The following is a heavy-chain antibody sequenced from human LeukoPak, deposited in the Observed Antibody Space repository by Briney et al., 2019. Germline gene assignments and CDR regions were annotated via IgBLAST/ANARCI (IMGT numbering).Heavy chain of an antibody. CDR3: ASIPLYYYDSSGYYLAEYFQH. J-gene: IGHJ1*01. D-gene: IGHD3-22*01. CDR2: IYYSGST. V-gene: IGHV4-59*08. Sequence: SETLSLTCTVSGGSISSYYWSWIRQPPGKGLEWIGYIYYSGSTSYNPSLKSRVTISVDTSKNQFSLKLSSVTAADTAVYYCASIPLYYYDSSGYYLAEYFQHWGQGTLVTVSS. CDR1: GGSISSYY.